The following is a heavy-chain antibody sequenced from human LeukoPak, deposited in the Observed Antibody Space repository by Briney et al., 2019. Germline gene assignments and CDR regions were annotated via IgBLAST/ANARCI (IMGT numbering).Heavy chain of an antibody. CDR1: GFTFSSYA. CDR2: ISYDGSNK. V-gene: IGHV3-30*04. CDR3: AKDHDKYYGSGSYYDFWY. Sequence: GGSLRLSCAASGFTFSSYAMHWVRQAPGKGLEWVAVISYDGSNKYHADSVKGRFTISRDNSKNTLYLQMNSLRAEDTAVYYCAKDHDKYYGSGSYYDFWYWGQGTLVTVSS. J-gene: IGHJ4*02. D-gene: IGHD3-10*01.